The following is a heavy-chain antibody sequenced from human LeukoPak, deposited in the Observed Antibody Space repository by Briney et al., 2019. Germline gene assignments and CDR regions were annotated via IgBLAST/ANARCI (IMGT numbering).Heavy chain of an antibody. CDR3: AKLNSGSYHYTNFDS. Sequence: GGSPRLSCAASGFIFSSYGMSWVRQAPGKGLEWVSGISGSAGSTYSADSVKGRFTISRDNSQNTLFLQMDSLRADDTAIYYCAKLNSGSYHYTNFDSWGQGTLVTVSS. CDR1: GFIFSSYG. CDR2: ISGSAGST. J-gene: IGHJ4*02. D-gene: IGHD1-26*01. V-gene: IGHV3-23*01.